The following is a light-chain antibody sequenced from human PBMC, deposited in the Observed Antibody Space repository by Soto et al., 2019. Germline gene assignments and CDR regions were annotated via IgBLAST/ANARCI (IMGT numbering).Light chain of an antibody. V-gene: IGKV3-11*01. CDR1: QNVNNY. J-gene: IGKJ4*01. Sequence: EVVLTQSPANLSLSPGERATLYCRASQNVNNYLAWYQQKPGQAPRLLIYDAFKRATGIPARFSGGGSGADFFLTISSLEPEDFAVYYCQQYNNWPLTFGGGTKVDIK. CDR2: DAF. CDR3: QQYNNWPLT.